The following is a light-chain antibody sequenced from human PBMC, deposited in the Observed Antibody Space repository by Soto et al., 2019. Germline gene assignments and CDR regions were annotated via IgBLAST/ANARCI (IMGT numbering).Light chain of an antibody. CDR3: SSYTTSNTRQIV. CDR2: DVT. CDR1: SSNVVVYYF. Sequence: QSALTQPASVSGSPGQSITISCTGTSSNVVVYYFFSWYQHHPGKSPKLIIYDVTNRPSGVSYPFSGSKSGNTASLTISGLQPEDEADYYCSSYTTSNTRQIVFGTGTKVTVL. V-gene: IGLV2-14*03. J-gene: IGLJ1*01.